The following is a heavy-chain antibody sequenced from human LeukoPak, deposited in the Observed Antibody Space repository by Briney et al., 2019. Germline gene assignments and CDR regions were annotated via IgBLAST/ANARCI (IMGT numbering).Heavy chain of an antibody. CDR3: ARVTTRITMIVVVITPEYYFDY. V-gene: IGHV4-30-2*01. Sequence: SKTLSLTCVVSGDSISSGAYSWSWIRQPPGKGLEWIGYIFHTGSTFYNPSLKSRVTISVDNSKNQFSLRLSSVTAADTAVYYCARVTTRITMIVVVITPEYYFDYWGQGTLVTVSS. CDR2: IFHTGST. J-gene: IGHJ4*02. D-gene: IGHD3-22*01. CDR1: GDSISSGAYS.